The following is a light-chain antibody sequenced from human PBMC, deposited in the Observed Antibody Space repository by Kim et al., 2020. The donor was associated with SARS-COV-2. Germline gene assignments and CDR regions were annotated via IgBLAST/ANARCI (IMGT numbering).Light chain of an antibody. CDR1: SSDVGGYNY. CDR3: SSYTSSSRV. Sequence: QSALTQPASVSVSPGQSITISCTGTSSDVGGYNYVSWYQQHPGKAPKLMIYDVSNRPSGVSNRFSGSKSGNTASLTISGLQAEDEADYYCSSYTSSSRVFGGGTQLTVL. V-gene: IGLV2-14*03. CDR2: DVS. J-gene: IGLJ2*01.